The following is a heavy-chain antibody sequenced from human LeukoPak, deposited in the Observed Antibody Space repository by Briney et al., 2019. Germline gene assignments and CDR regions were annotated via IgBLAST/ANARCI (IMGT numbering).Heavy chain of an antibody. Sequence: GRSLRLSCAASGFTFSSYGMHWVRQAPGKGLEWVAVISYDGSNKYYADSVKGRFTISRDNSKNTLYLQMNSLRAEDTAVYYCAKEGITIFGVVIISRSYYFDYWGQGTLVTASS. V-gene: IGHV3-30*18. CDR1: GFTFSSYG. D-gene: IGHD3-3*01. CDR3: AKEGITIFGVVIISRSYYFDY. J-gene: IGHJ4*02. CDR2: ISYDGSNK.